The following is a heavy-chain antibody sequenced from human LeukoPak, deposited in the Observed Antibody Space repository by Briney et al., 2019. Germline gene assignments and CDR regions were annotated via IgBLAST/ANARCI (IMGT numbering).Heavy chain of an antibody. CDR3: ARPLTTSYDAFDI. D-gene: IGHD2/OR15-2a*01. V-gene: IGHV5-51*01. J-gene: IGHJ3*02. Sequence: GESLKISCRGSGYSFSFYWIAWVRQMPGEGLQWMGIIYPDDSDTRYSPSFQGQVTISADKSISTAYLQWSSLKASDTAMYYCARPLTTSYDAFDIWGQGTMVTVSS. CDR2: IYPDDSDT. CDR1: GYSFSFYW.